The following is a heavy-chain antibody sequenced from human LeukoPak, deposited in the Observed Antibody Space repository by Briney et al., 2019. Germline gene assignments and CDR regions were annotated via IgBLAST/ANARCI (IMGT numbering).Heavy chain of an antibody. CDR3: VKSWMSRVGGGFDF. CDR2: ISSNGGST. D-gene: IGHD3-10*01. CDR1: GCTFSSYA. Sequence: GGSLTLSCSASGCTFSSYAMHWVRQAPGKGLEYVSAISSNGGSTYYADSVKGRFTISRDNSKNTLYLQMSSLRAEDTAVYYCVKSWMSRVGGGFDFWGQGTLVTVSS. J-gene: IGHJ4*02. V-gene: IGHV3-64D*06.